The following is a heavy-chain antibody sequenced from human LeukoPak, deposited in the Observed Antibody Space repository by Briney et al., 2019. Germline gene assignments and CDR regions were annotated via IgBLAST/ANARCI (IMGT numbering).Heavy chain of an antibody. CDR2: ISGSDGGT. D-gene: IGHD2-15*01. CDR3: AKAPVASCRGAFCYPFDY. Sequence: GGSLRLSCAASGFTLSSYGMSWVRQAPGKGLEWVSAISGSDGGTYYADSVKGRFTISRDNSKNTLYLQMNSLRAEETAIYYCAKAPVASCRGAFCYPFDYWGQGILVTVSS. V-gene: IGHV3-23*01. CDR1: GFTLSSYG. J-gene: IGHJ4*02.